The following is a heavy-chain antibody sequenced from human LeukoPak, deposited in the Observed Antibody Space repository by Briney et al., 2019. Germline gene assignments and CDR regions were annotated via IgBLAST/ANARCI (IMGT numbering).Heavy chain of an antibody. V-gene: IGHV3-33*01. D-gene: IGHD2-15*01. CDR3: ARGEESGIFDYFDY. Sequence: GGSLRLSCAVSGFIFSRYGMHWVRQAPGKGLEWVAVIWYDGSNKYYADSVKGRFTISRDNSKNTLSVQMNSLRAEDTAVYYCARGEESGIFDYFDYWGQGTLGTVSS. CDR1: GFIFSRYG. CDR2: IWYDGSNK. J-gene: IGHJ4*02.